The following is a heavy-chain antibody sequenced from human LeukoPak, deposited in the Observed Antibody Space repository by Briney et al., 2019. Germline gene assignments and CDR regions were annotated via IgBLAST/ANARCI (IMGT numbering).Heavy chain of an antibody. J-gene: IGHJ4*02. CDR3: AREAVDYGSGSLDY. Sequence: SETLSLTYTVSGGSIGSYYWSWIRQPAGKGLEWIGRIHSSTSKNYNPSIKSRVTMSLDTSKNQFSLKVDSVTAADTAIYYCAREAVDYGSGSLDYWGQGTLVAVSS. CDR1: GGSIGSYY. D-gene: IGHD3-10*01. V-gene: IGHV4-4*07. CDR2: IHSSTSK.